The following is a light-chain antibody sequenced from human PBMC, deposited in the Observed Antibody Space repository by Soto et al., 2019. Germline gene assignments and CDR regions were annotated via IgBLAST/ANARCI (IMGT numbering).Light chain of an antibody. J-gene: IGLJ1*01. CDR1: SSDVGLYSY. V-gene: IGLV2-14*03. CDR3: NSYTSSGTYV. Sequence: QSVLTQPASVSVSPGQSITISCTGTSSDVGLYSYVSWYRHLPGKAPELIIYDVSNRPSGVSNRFSGSKSANTASLTISGLQAEDEADYYCNSYTSSGTYVFGTGTKVTVL. CDR2: DVS.